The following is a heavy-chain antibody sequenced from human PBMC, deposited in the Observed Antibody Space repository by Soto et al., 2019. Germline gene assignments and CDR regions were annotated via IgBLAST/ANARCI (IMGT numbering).Heavy chain of an antibody. D-gene: IGHD2-21*02. J-gene: IGHJ4*02. V-gene: IGHV3-48*03. CDR3: ARGDCKTSLYIGF. Sequence: EVQLVESGGGLVQPGGSLRLSCAASGFGFSNYEMNWVRQAPGKGLEWVSYITSSGGATMYADSVKGRFTISRDNAKDSLYLQMNSLRVEDTAVYYCARGDCKTSLYIGFWGQGALVTVSS. CDR2: ITSSGGAT. CDR1: GFGFSNYE.